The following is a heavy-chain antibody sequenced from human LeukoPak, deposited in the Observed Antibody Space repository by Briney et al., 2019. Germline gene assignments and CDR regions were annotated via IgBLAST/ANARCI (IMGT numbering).Heavy chain of an antibody. J-gene: IGHJ5*02. V-gene: IGHV3-30*02. CDR2: IRYDGSNK. CDR3: AKPAAAGSNWFDP. D-gene: IGHD6-13*01. CDR1: GFTFSSYG. Sequence: QPGGSLRLSCAASGFTFSSYGMRWVRQAPGKGLEWVAFIRYDGSNKYYADSVKGRFTISRDNSKNTLYLQMNSLRAEDTAVYYCAKPAAAGSNWFDPWGQGTLVTVSS.